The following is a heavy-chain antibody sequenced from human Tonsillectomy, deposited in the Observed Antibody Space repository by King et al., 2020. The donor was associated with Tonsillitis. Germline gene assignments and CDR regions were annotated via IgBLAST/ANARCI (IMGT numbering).Heavy chain of an antibody. Sequence: VQLVESGGGVVQPGKSLRLSCAASGFTFSRHGLHWVRQAPGKGLEWVAVIWATESKKYYSDSLKGRFTVSRDNSTNTLSLQMNSLRVEDTAIYYCARRNSRTGYYYYMDVWGKGTTVTVSS. D-gene: IGHD2/OR15-2a*01. J-gene: IGHJ6*03. CDR2: IWATESKK. CDR1: GFTFSRHG. V-gene: IGHV3-33*08. CDR3: ARRNSRTGYYYYMDV.